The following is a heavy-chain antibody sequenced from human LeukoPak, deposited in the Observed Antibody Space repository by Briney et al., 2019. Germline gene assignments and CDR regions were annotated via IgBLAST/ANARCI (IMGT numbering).Heavy chain of an antibody. Sequence: GGSLRLSCAASGFTFSSYSMNWVRQAPGKGLEWVSYISSSSSSSTIHYADSVKGRFTVSRDNAKNSVHLQMNSLRGEDTAVYYCARGEVVDSGYDLFDFWGQGTLVTVSS. D-gene: IGHD5-12*01. CDR2: ISSSSSSSTI. V-gene: IGHV3-48*04. CDR3: ARGEVVDSGYDLFDF. CDR1: GFTFSSYS. J-gene: IGHJ4*02.